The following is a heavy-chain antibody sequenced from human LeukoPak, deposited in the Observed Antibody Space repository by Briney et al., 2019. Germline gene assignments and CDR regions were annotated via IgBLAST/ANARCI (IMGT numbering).Heavy chain of an antibody. Sequence: PSETLSLTCAVYGGSFSGYYWSWIRQPPGKGLEWIGEINHSGGTNYNPSLKSRVTISVDTSKNQFSLKLSSVTAADTAVYYCAGPRVSRELLYYWGQGTLVTVSS. CDR3: AGPRVSRELLYY. V-gene: IGHV4-34*01. CDR2: INHSGGT. J-gene: IGHJ4*02. D-gene: IGHD1-26*01. CDR1: GGSFSGYY.